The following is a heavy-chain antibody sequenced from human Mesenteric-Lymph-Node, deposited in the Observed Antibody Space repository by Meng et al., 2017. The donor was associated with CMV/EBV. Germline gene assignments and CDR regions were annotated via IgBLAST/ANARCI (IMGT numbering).Heavy chain of an antibody. CDR2: IYYSGST. J-gene: IGHJ6*02. Sequence: SETLSLTCTVSGGSISSYYWSWIRQPPGKGLEWIGYIYYSGSTNYNPSLKSRVTISVDTSKNQFSLKLSSVTAADTAVYYCARVDYDYYGMDVWGQGTTVTVSS. CDR1: GGSISSYY. CDR3: ARVDYDYYGMDV. D-gene: IGHD2-15*01. V-gene: IGHV4-59*01.